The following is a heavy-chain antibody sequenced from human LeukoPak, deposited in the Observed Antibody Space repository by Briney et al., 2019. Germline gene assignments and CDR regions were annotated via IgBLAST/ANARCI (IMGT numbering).Heavy chain of an antibody. CDR1: GGSFSGYY. CDR3: ARRARAAGASDY. Sequence: PSETLSLTCAVYGGSFSGYYWSWIRQPPGKGLEWIGEINHSGSTNYNPSPKSRVTISVGTSKNQFSLKLSSVTAADTAVYYCARRARAAGASDYWGQGTLVTVSS. D-gene: IGHD6-13*01. V-gene: IGHV4-34*01. J-gene: IGHJ4*02. CDR2: INHSGST.